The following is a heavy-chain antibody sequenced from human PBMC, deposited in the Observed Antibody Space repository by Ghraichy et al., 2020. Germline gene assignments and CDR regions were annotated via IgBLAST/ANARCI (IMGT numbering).Heavy chain of an antibody. D-gene: IGHD4-23*01. CDR1: GFSFTSYT. Sequence: GGSLRLSCAASGFSFTSYTMNWVRQAAGKGLEWVSSISSVNSYIYYADSVKGRFTISRDNAKNSLYLQMNSLRAEDTAVYYCARGTFGGNFALDSWGQGTQVTISS. J-gene: IGHJ4*02. V-gene: IGHV3-21*01. CDR2: ISSVNSYI. CDR3: ARGTFGGNFALDS.